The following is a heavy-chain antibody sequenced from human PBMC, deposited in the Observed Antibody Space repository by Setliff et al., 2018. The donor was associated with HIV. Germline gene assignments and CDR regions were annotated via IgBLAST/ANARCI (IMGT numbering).Heavy chain of an antibody. CDR1: RASIRSDNW. Sequence: SETLSLTCVVSRASIRSDNWWAWVRRPPGKGLEWIGEINHSGSTNYNPSLKSRVTISVDTSKNQFSLKLSSVTAADTAVYYCAFMVRGRFNWFDPWGQGTLVTVSS. J-gene: IGHJ5*02. CDR3: AFMVRGRFNWFDP. V-gene: IGHV4-4*02. D-gene: IGHD3-10*01. CDR2: INHSGST.